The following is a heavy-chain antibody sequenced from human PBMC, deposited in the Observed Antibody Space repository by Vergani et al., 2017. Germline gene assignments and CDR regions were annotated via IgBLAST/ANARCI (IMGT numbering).Heavy chain of an antibody. J-gene: IGHJ3*01. D-gene: IGHD3-16*01. Sequence: EKQLVQSGSETKKPGESLKISCQAFGYIFSNFWIGWVRQRPGRGLEWMGIIYPGDSEVKSNPSFRGQVIFSVDTSVNTAYLQWRGLQASDTATYCCASGGHGSENGGALQLWGQGTNITVSS. V-gene: IGHV5-51*01. CDR1: GYIFSNFW. CDR3: ASGGHGSENGGALQL. CDR2: IYPGDSEV.